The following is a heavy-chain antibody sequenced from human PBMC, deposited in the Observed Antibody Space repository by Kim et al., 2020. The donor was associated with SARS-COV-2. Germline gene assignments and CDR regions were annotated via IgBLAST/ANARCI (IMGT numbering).Heavy chain of an antibody. V-gene: IGHV3-33*06. CDR2: IWYDGSNK. CDR1: GFTFSSYS. CDR3: AKDLMHFHILVYYYGMDV. Sequence: GGSLRLSCAASGFTFSSYSMHWVRQAPGKGLEWVAVIWYDGSNKYYADSVKGRFTISRDNSKNTLYLQMNSLRAEDTAVYYCAKDLMHFHILVYYYGMDVWGQGTTVTVSS. J-gene: IGHJ6*02. D-gene: IGHD5-12*01.